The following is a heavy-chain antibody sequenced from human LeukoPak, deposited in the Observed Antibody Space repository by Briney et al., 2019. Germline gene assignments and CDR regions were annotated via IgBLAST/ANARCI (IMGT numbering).Heavy chain of an antibody. J-gene: IGHJ4*02. V-gene: IGHV4-34*01. CDR1: GGSFSGYY. Sequence: SETLSLTCAVYGGSFSGYYWSWIRQPPGKGLEWIGEINHSGSTNYNPSLKSRVTISVDTSKNQFSPKLSSVTAADTAVYYCARGRAYYYGSGSYSDYWGQGTLVTVSS. CDR2: INHSGST. D-gene: IGHD3-10*01. CDR3: ARGRAYYYGSGSYSDY.